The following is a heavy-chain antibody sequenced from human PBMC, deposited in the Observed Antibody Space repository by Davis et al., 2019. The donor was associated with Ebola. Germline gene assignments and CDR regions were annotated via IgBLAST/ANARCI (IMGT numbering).Heavy chain of an antibody. CDR1: GFTFSRYW. J-gene: IGHJ6*02. D-gene: IGHD2-8*02. CDR2: IKTDGTEG. Sequence: GESLKISCAASGFTFSRYWMSWVRQAPGKGLEWVANIKTDGTEGYYADSVKGRFTISRDNAKNSLYLQMNSLRAEDTAVYYCARGLYWPNYYYYGMDVWGQGTTVTVSS. CDR3: ARGLYWPNYYYYGMDV. V-gene: IGHV3-7*03.